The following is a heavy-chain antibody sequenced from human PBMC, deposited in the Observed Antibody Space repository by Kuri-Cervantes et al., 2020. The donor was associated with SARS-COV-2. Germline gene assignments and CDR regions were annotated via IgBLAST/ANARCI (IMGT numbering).Heavy chain of an antibody. D-gene: IGHD6-19*01. CDR2: IYHSGST. CDR1: RYSISSGYY. CDR3: ARDPGIAVAGGFDY. J-gene: IGHJ4*02. Sequence: GSLRLSCAVSRYSISSGYYWGWIRQPPGKGLEWIGSIYHSGSTYYNPSLKSRVTMSVDTSKNQFSLKLSSVTAADTAVYYCARDPGIAVAGGFDYWGQGTLVTVSS. V-gene: IGHV4-38-2*02.